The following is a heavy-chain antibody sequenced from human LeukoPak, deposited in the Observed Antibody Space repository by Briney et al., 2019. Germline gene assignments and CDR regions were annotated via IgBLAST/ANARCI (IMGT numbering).Heavy chain of an antibody. J-gene: IGHJ4*02. CDR1: GYTFTSYA. CDR2: ISAYNGNT. Sequence: GASVKVSRKASGYTFTSYAMNWVRQAPGQGLEWMGWISAYNGNTNYAQKLQGRVTMTTDTSTSTAYMELRSLRSDDTAVYYCARDWQPYHSGWYWNQYWGQGTLVTVSS. V-gene: IGHV1-18*01. D-gene: IGHD6-19*01. CDR3: ARDWQPYHSGWYWNQY.